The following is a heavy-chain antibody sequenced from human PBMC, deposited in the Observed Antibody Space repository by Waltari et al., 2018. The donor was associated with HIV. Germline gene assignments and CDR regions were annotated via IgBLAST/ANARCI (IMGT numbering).Heavy chain of an antibody. CDR2: IKQDGSEK. Sequence: EVQLVESGGGLVQPGGSLRLSCAASGFTFSSYWMIWVRQAPGKGREWVDNIKQDGSEKYYVDSVKGRFTISRDNAKNSLYLQMNSLRAEDTAVYYCARDGRYCSGGSCYNNWFDPWGQGTLVTVSS. CDR3: ARDGRYCSGGSCYNNWFDP. J-gene: IGHJ5*02. D-gene: IGHD2-15*01. CDR1: GFTFSSYW. V-gene: IGHV3-7*01.